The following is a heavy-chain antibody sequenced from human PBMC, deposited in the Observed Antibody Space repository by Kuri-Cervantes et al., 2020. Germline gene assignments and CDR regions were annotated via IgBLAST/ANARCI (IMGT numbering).Heavy chain of an antibody. CDR3: PSVGHVYIWGSYRDDYYFDD. J-gene: IGHJ4*02. V-gene: IGHV4-34*01. CDR2: INRSGGT. CDR1: GVSFSDYY. D-gene: IGHD3-16*02. Sequence: ESLEISCAVYGVSFSDYYWSWIRQPPGKGLEWVGEINRSGGTNYNPSLKSRVTISVDTSNNQFSLKPSSVTAADTAVYYCPSVGHVYIWGSYRDDYYFDDWGQGTLVTVSS.